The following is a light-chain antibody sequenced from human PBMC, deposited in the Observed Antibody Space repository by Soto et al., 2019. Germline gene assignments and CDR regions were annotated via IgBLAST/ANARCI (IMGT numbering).Light chain of an antibody. V-gene: IGKV3-11*01. CDR1: QSVSSY. CDR2: DAS. Sequence: EIVLTQSPATLSLSPGERATLSCRASQSVSSYLAWYQLKPGQAPRLLIYDASNRATGIPARFSGSGSGTDFTLTISSLEPEDFAVYDCQQRSNWPPMYTFGQGTKLEIK. CDR3: QQRSNWPPMYT. J-gene: IGKJ2*01.